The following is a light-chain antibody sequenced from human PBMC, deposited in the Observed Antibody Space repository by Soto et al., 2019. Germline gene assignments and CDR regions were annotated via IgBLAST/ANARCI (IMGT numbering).Light chain of an antibody. CDR1: QTVGSN. J-gene: IGKJ3*01. CDR2: GAS. CDR3: KQYNQWVT. V-gene: IGKV3-15*01. Sequence: EIVMTQSPATLSVSPGESATLSCRASQTVGSNLAWYQQKRGQTPRLLLYGASTRATGIPARFRGSGSGSEFTLPLSSLQSEDVAVYYCKQYNQWVTFGPGTRVDI.